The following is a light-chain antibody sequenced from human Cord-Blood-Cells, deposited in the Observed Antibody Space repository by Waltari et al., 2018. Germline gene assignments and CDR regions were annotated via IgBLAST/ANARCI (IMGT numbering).Light chain of an antibody. CDR2: QDS. Sequence: SYEMTQQASVSGYPGQTASITCSGDQLGEKDACWDQQKPGQSPVLVIYQDSKRPSGIPGRFSGSASGNPATLTISGTQAVDDADYYCQASDSSTVVFGGGTKLTVL. CDR3: QASDSSTVV. CDR1: QLGEKD. J-gene: IGLJ2*01. V-gene: IGLV3-1*01.